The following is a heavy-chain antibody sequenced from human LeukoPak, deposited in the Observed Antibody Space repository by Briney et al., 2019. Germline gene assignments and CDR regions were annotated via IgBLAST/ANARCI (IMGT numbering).Heavy chain of an antibody. V-gene: IGHV3-23*01. CDR1: GFTFSKYA. CDR2: INAAAGT. CDR3: AKMRGQYYHSYYMDA. Sequence: GGSLRLSCATSGFTFSKYAMSWVRQAPGKGLEWVSGINAAAGTDYAESVKGRFTISRDNSKNTLSLQMNSLTAEDTAVYYCAKMRGQYYHSYYMDAWGKGTTVTVSS. J-gene: IGHJ6*03.